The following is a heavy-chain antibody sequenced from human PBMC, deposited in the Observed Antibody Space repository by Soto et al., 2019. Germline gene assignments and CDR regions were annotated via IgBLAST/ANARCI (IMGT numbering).Heavy chain of an antibody. D-gene: IGHD5-18*01. J-gene: IGHJ3*02. Sequence: PSGTVWVTGTVAGGAISGYYWSWIRQPPGKGLEWIGYIYYSGSTNYNPSLKSRVTISVDTSKNQFSLKLSSVTAADTAVYYCARDRVDTPMVSAFDIWGQGTMVTVSS. V-gene: IGHV4-59*01. CDR2: IYYSGST. CDR1: GGAISGYY. CDR3: ARDRVDTPMVSAFDI.